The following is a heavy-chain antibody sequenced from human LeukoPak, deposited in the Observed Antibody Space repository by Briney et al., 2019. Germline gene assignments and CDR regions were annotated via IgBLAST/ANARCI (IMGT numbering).Heavy chain of an antibody. Sequence: SETLSLTCAVYGGSFSGYYWSWIRQPPGKGLEWIGEINHSGSTNYNPSLKNRVTISVDTSKNQFSLKLSSVTAADTAVYYCARGRWFMDYWGQGTLVTVSS. CDR2: INHSGST. D-gene: IGHD2-8*02. J-gene: IGHJ4*02. CDR1: GGSFSGYY. V-gene: IGHV4-34*01. CDR3: ARGRWFMDY.